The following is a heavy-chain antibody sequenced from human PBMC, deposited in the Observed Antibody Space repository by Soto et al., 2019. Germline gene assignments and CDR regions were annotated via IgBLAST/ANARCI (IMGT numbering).Heavy chain of an antibody. Sequence: EVQLVESGGGLVQPGGSLRLSCAASGFTFSSYSMNWVRQAPGKGLEWVSYISSSSSTIYYADSVKGRFTISRDNAKNSLYLQMDSLRAEYTSVYDCTMSAVTAFDYWGQGTLVTVSS. CDR1: GFTFSSYS. CDR3: TMSAVTAFDY. D-gene: IGHD3-10*02. CDR2: ISSSSSTI. J-gene: IGHJ4*02. V-gene: IGHV3-48*01.